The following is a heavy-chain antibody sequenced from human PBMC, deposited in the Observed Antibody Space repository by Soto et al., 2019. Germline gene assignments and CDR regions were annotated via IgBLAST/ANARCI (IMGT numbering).Heavy chain of an antibody. J-gene: IGHJ4*02. V-gene: IGHV4-31*03. CDR3: ARDQGGDLDS. D-gene: IGHD2-21*01. CDR2: IHFSGET. CDR1: GASIGRGGYY. Sequence: QVQLQESGPGLMKPSQTLSLTCTVSGASIGRGGYYWTWIRQHPGKALEWMGHIHFSGETNYNPSRMGRLTMSIDTSTNQFSLNLAAVTAADAALYCCARDQGGDLDSWGQGTLVTVPS.